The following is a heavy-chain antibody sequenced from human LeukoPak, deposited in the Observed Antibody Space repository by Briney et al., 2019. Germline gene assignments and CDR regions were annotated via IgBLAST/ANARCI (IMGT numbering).Heavy chain of an antibody. CDR2: IRYDGSNK. V-gene: IGHV3-30*02. D-gene: IGHD2-15*01. CDR3: AKPRAVVVAASFDY. Sequence: GSLRLSCAASGFTFSSYGMHWVRQAPGKGLEWVAFIRYDGSNKYYADSVKGRFTISRDNSKNTLYLQMNSLRAEDTAVYYCAKPRAVVVAASFDYWGQGTLVTVSS. J-gene: IGHJ4*02. CDR1: GFTFSSYG.